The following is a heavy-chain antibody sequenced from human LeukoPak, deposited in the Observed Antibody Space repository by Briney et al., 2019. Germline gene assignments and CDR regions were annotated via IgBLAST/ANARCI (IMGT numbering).Heavy chain of an antibody. V-gene: IGHV3-7*01. CDR1: EFPFSMYW. J-gene: IGHJ4*02. Sequence: GGSLRLSCAASEFPFSMYWMNWVRQAPGKGLVWVANINQDGSEKNYVDSVKGRFTISRDNSKNTLYLQMNSLRPEDTAVYYCAKDWSYHYTVDYWGQGTLVTVSS. D-gene: IGHD3-16*02. CDR2: INQDGSEK. CDR3: AKDWSYHYTVDY.